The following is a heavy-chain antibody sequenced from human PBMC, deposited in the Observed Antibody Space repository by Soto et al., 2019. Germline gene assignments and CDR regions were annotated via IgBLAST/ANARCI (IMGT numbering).Heavy chain of an antibody. V-gene: IGHV3-30*18. J-gene: IGHJ3*02. CDR2: ISYDGSSK. Sequence: VQLVESGGGVVQPGRSLRLSCAASGFTFSSYGMHRVRQAPGKGLERVAVISYDGSSKYYAESVKGRFTISRDNSKNTLYLKMNSLRAEDTAVYYCAKGGLRFLEWLWGDAFDIWGQGTMVTVSS. CDR1: GFTFSSYG. CDR3: AKGGLRFLEWLWGDAFDI. D-gene: IGHD3-3*01.